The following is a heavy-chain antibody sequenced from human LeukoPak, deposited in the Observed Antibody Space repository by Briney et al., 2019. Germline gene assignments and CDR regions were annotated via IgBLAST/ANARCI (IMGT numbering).Heavy chain of an antibody. V-gene: IGHV3-23*01. CDR1: GFTFSSYA. Sequence: GGSLRLSCAASGFTFSSYAMSWVRQAPGTGLEWVSAISASGGSTYYADSVKGRFTISRDNAKNSLYLQMTNLRAEDTAIYYCAKLGGTARFDPWGQGTLVTVSS. J-gene: IGHJ5*02. CDR3: AKLGGTARFDP. D-gene: IGHD1-7*01. CDR2: ISASGGST.